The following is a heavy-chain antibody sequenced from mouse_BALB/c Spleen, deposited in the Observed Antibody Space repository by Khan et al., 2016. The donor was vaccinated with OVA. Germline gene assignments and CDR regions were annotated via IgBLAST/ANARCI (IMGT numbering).Heavy chain of an antibody. CDR2: IFPGNGYT. J-gene: IGHJ2*01. Sequence: VQLKQSGAELGRPGSSVKLSCKTSGSTFTSYGIKWVKQRPGQGLEWIGYIFPGNGYTEYNEKFQGKAILTSDTSSSTAYMQHRSLTAEDSAIEFCKTDYYRYYFDYWGQGTTLTVSS. CDR3: KTDYYRYYFDY. CDR1: GSTFTSYG. D-gene: IGHD2-14*01. V-gene: IGHV1S134*01.